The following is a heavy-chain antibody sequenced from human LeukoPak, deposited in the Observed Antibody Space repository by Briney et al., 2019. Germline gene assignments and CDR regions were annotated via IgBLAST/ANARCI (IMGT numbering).Heavy chain of an antibody. J-gene: IGHJ5*02. CDR3: ARGVYYYDSSGYYYT. D-gene: IGHD3-22*01. V-gene: IGHV3-23*01. CDR1: GFTFRSYA. CDR2: ISGSGGST. Sequence: GGSLRLSCAASGFTFRSYAMSWVRQAPGKGLEWVSGISGSGGSTHYADSVKGRFTISRDNSKNTLYLQMNSLRAEDTAVYYCARGVYYYDSSGYYYTWGQGTLVTVSS.